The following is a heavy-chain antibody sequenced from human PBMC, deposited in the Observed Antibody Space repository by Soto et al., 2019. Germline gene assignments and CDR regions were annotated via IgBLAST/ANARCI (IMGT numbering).Heavy chain of an antibody. V-gene: IGHV1-18*01. D-gene: IGHD6-13*01. CDR1: GYTFTSYG. J-gene: IGHJ6*01. CDR2: ISAYNGNT. CDR3: ARSGRGSIWYVAVRVYPMEF. Sequence: ASVKVSCKASGYTFTSYGIIWVRQAPGQGLEWMGWISAYNGNTNYAQKLQGRVTMTTDTSTSTAYMELRSLRSDDTAVYYCARSGRGSIWYVAVRVYPMEFWGKGPSVTVSS.